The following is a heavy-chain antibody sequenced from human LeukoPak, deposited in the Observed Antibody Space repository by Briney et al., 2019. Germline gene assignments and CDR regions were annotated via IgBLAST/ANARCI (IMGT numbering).Heavy chain of an antibody. Sequence: GGSLRLSCAASGFTFSSYAMHWVRQAPGKGLEWVSYLSSGGTTIYYADSVKGRFTISRDNAKNSLYLQMNSLRAEDSAVYYCARNSYGDYWGQGTLVTVSS. J-gene: IGHJ4*02. D-gene: IGHD5-18*01. CDR3: ARNSYGDY. CDR2: LSSGGTTI. CDR1: GFTFSSYA. V-gene: IGHV3-48*03.